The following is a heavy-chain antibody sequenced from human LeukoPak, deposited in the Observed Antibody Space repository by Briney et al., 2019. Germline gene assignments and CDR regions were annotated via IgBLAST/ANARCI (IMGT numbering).Heavy chain of an antibody. Sequence: SETLSLTCAVYGGSFSGYYWSWIRQSPGKGLEWIGEINHSGSSNYNPSLKSRVTISIETSKNQFSLKLSSVTAADTAVYYCARGGSGYDAFDYWGQGTLVTVS. V-gene: IGHV4-34*01. CDR1: GGSFSGYY. CDR2: INHSGSS. CDR3: ARGGSGYDAFDY. D-gene: IGHD5-12*01. J-gene: IGHJ4*02.